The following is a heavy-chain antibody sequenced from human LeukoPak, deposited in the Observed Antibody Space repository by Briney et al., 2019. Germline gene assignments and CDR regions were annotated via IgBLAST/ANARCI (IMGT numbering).Heavy chain of an antibody. J-gene: IGHJ6*03. V-gene: IGHV1-46*01. D-gene: IGHD3-10*01. Sequence: ASVKVSCKASGYTFTSYYIHWVRQAPGQGLEWMGLINPSGGSTNYAQKFQGRVTMTRDTSTSTVYMELSSLRSEDTAVYYCARGPSITMVRGGQWYCYMDVWGKGTTVTISS. CDR2: INPSGGST. CDR1: GYTFTSYY. CDR3: ARGPSITMVRGGQWYCYMDV.